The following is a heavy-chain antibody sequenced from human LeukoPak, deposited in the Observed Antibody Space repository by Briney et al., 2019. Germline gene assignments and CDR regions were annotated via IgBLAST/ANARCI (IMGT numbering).Heavy chain of an antibody. V-gene: IGHV3-23*01. J-gene: IGHJ4*02. CDR3: AKDSDSSGWFDY. Sequence: GGSLRLSCAAYGFTFSSYAMHLVRQAPGKGLEWVSAISGSGGSTYYADSVKGRFTISRDNSKNTLYLQMNSLRAEDTAIYYCAKDSDSSGWFDYWGQGTLVTVSS. CDR2: ISGSGGST. D-gene: IGHD6-19*01. CDR1: GFTFSSYA.